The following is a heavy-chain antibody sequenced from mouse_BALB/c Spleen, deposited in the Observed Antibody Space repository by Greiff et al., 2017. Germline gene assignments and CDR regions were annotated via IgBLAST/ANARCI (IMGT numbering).Heavy chain of an antibody. CDR1: GYTFTSYW. Sequence: QVQLKQSGAELARPGASVKLSCKASGYTFTSYWMQWVKQRPGQGLEWIGAIYPGDGDTRYTQKFKGKATLTADKSSSTAYMQLSSLASEDSAVYYCASDYGTGGFAYWGQGTLVTVSA. D-gene: IGHD1-2*01. CDR2: IYPGDGDT. V-gene: IGHV1-87*01. J-gene: IGHJ3*01. CDR3: ASDYGTGGFAY.